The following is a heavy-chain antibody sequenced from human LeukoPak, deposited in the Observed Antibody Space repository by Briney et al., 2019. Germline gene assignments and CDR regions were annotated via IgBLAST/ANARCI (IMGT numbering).Heavy chain of an antibody. J-gene: IGHJ4*02. CDR2: INSDGSIT. CDR3: ARDAAGLDY. CDR1: GFPIRSHY. D-gene: IGHD1-14*01. Sequence: PGGSLSLSCAASGFPIRSHYMHWVRQAPGQGLVWVSRINSDGSITTYADSVKGRFTISRDNAKNTVYLQMNSLRGEDTGVYYCARDAAGLDYWGQGTLVTVPS. V-gene: IGHV3-74*01.